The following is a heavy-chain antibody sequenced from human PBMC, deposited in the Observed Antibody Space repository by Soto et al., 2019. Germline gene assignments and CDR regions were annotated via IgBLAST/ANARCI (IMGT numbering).Heavy chain of an antibody. CDR2: MYSGGST. V-gene: IGHV3-53*04. Sequence: EVQLVESGGGLVQPGGSLRLSCAASGFTVSSNYMSWVRQAPGKGLEWVSGMYSGGSTYYADSVKGRFTISRHNSKNTMYLQKNSLRAEDTAVYYCARGGALGYCSGGSGYPTPLGAFDIWGQGTMVTVSS. D-gene: IGHD2-15*01. CDR1: GFTVSSNY. CDR3: ARGGALGYCSGGSGYPTPLGAFDI. J-gene: IGHJ3*02.